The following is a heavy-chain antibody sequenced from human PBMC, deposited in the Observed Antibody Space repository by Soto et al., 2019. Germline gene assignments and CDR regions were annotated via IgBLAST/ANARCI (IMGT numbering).Heavy chain of an antibody. CDR2: INPQSGGT. Sequence: ASGKVSCKASGYAFSDYYMHWVRQAPGQGLEWMGYINPQSGGTKYDQKLQDRVTMTRDTPKITVCMELRILTSKDTAVYYCARDRVLSPDGVDYFDLWGQGTLVTVSS. V-gene: IGHV1-2*02. CDR1: GYAFSDYY. D-gene: IGHD3-16*01. CDR3: ARDRVLSPDGVDYFDL. J-gene: IGHJ3*01.